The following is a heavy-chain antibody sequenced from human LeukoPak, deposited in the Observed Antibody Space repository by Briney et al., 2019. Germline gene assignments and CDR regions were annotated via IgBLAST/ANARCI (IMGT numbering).Heavy chain of an antibody. CDR2: ISYDGSNK. Sequence: GGALRLSCAASGFTFSSYAMHWVRQAPGKGLEWVAVISYDGSNKYYADSVKGRFTISRDNSKNTLYLQMNSLRAEDTAVYYCARDLIAAAGSPNDAFDIWGQGTMVTVSS. CDR3: ARDLIAAAGSPNDAFDI. V-gene: IGHV3-30-3*01. D-gene: IGHD6-13*01. J-gene: IGHJ3*02. CDR1: GFTFSSYA.